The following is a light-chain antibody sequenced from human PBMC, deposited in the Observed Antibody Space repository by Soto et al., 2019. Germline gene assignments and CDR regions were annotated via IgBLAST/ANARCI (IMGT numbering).Light chain of an antibody. V-gene: IGKV1-5*01. J-gene: IGKJ1*01. CDR2: DAS. CDR1: QSISKW. Sequence: DIQLTQSPSTLSASVGDRVTIACRASQSISKWLAWYQQKPGKDPKVLIWDASSLHSGVPSRLSGSGSGTEFTLTISSLRPDDFATYCCQQYNGYSTWTCGQGTKVEVK. CDR3: QQYNGYSTWT.